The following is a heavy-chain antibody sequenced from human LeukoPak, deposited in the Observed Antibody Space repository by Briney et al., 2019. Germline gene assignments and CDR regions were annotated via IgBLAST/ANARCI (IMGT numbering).Heavy chain of an antibody. J-gene: IGHJ4*02. D-gene: IGHD6-19*01. CDR3: AKNEHPYNSGWSFDY. Sequence: GGSLRLSCAAPEFTFSSYGMHWVRQAPGKGLEWVAVIWYDGSNKYYADSMKGRFTISRDNSKNTLYLQMNSLRAEDTAVYYCAKNEHPYNSGWSFDYWGQGTLVTASS. CDR2: IWYDGSNK. V-gene: IGHV3-33*06. CDR1: EFTFSSYG.